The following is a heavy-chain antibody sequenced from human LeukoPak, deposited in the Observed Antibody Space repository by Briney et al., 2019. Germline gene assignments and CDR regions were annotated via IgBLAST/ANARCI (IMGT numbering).Heavy chain of an antibody. J-gene: IGHJ5*02. V-gene: IGHV4-39*01. Sequence: PSETLSLTCTVSGGFISSSSYYWGWIRQPPGKGLEWIGSIYYSGSTYYNPSLKSRVTISVDTSKNQFSLKLSSVTAADTAVYYCARPWQNWFDPWGQGTLVTVSS. CDR2: IYYSGST. CDR1: GGFISSSSYY. CDR3: ARPWQNWFDP.